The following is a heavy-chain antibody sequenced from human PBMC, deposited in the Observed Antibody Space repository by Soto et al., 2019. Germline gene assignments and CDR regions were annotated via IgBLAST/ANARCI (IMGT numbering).Heavy chain of an antibody. CDR2: IIPNNGGT. CDR1: GYTFTGYY. D-gene: IGHD3-22*01. J-gene: IGHJ5*02. V-gene: IGHV1-2*02. CDR3: ARGTFDSSGDYFAGWFGP. Sequence: QVQVVQSGAEVKKPGASVKVSCKASGYTFTGYYMHWVRQAPGQGLEWMGWIIPNNGGTKYAQKFQDRATMTRDTSISTAYMELSRLRSDDTAVYYCARGTFDSSGDYFAGWFGPWGQGTLVTVSS.